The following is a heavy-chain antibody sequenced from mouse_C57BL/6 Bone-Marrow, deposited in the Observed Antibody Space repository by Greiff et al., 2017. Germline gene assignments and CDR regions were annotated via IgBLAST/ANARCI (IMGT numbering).Heavy chain of an antibody. V-gene: IGHV1-22*01. Sequence: EVQLQQSGPELVKPGASVKMSCKASGYTFTDYNMHWVKQSHGKSLEWIGYINPNNGGTSYNQKFKGKATLTVNKSSSTAYMELRSLTSEDSAVYYCATIYDGYFPWFAYWGQGTLVTVSA. D-gene: IGHD2-3*01. CDR1: GYTFTDYN. CDR2: INPNNGGT. J-gene: IGHJ3*01. CDR3: ATIYDGYFPWFAY.